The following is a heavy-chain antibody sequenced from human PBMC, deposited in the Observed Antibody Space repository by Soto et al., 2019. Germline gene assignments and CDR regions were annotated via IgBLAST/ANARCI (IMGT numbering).Heavy chain of an antibody. J-gene: IGHJ6*02. CDR3: ARDYNWNYDFYYYGMDV. Sequence: GASVKVSCKASGGTFSSYAISWVRQAPGQGLEWMGGIIPIFGTANYAQKFQCRVTITADESTSTAYMELRSLRSEDTAVSSCARDYNWNYDFYYYGMDVWGQGTTVTVSS. V-gene: IGHV1-69*13. D-gene: IGHD1-7*01. CDR2: IIPIFGTA. CDR1: GGTFSSYA.